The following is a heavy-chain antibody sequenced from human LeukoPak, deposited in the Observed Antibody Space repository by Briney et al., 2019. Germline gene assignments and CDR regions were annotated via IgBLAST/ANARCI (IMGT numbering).Heavy chain of an antibody. Sequence: ASVKVSCKASGYTFTGYYMHWVRQAPGQGLEWMGWINPNSGGTNYAQKFQGRVTMTRDTSISTAYMELSRLRSDDTAVYYCARAYCSSTSCYYYYYGMDAWGQGTTVTVSS. CDR3: ARAYCSSTSCYYYYYGMDA. CDR1: GYTFTGYY. D-gene: IGHD2-2*01. V-gene: IGHV1-2*02. J-gene: IGHJ6*02. CDR2: INPNSGGT.